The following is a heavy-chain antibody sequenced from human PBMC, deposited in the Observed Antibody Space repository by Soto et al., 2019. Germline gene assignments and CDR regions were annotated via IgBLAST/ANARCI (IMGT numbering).Heavy chain of an antibody. V-gene: IGHV5-51*01. D-gene: IGHD3-16*01. CDR3: ARHPLWGTLEPSHIFDY. J-gene: IGHJ4*02. CDR2: IYPGDSGT. CDR1: GFRFTSYW. Sequence: GESLKISCQGSGFRFTSYWIGWVRQMPGKGLEWMGIIYPGDSGTRYSPSFQGQVTMSADKSINTAYLQWSSLKASDTAIYYCARHPLWGTLEPSHIFDYWGQGTLVTVSS.